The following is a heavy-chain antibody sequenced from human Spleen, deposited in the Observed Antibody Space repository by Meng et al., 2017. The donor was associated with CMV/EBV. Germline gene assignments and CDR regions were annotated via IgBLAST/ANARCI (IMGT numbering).Heavy chain of an antibody. CDR2: ISYDGTKK. D-gene: IGHD6-13*01. CDR3: AREKGGEGIAGGGNYYYYGMDV. Sequence: GESLKISCAASGFTFSSYWMHWVRQAPGKGLEWVAVISYDGTKKYYADSVKGRFTISRDNSKNTVHLQMNSLRAEDTAVYYCAREKGGEGIAGGGNYYYYGMDVWGQGTTVTVSS. V-gene: IGHV3-30-3*01. CDR1: GFTFSSYW. J-gene: IGHJ6*02.